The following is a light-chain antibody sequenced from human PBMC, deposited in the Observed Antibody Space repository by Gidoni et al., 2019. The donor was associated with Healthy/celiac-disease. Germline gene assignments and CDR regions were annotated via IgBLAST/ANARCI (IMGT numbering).Light chain of an antibody. CDR2: GAS. Sequence: EIVLTQSPGTLSLSPGERATLSCRASQSVSSSYLAWYQQKPGQAPRLLIYGASSRATGIPDRFSGSGSGTDFTLTISRLELEDLAVYYCQQYGSSPLTFGPGTKVDIK. CDR3: QQYGSSPLT. J-gene: IGKJ3*01. V-gene: IGKV3-20*01. CDR1: QSVSSSY.